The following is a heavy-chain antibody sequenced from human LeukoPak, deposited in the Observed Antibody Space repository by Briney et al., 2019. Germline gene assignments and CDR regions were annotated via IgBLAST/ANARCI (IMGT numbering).Heavy chain of an antibody. CDR3: AKDPQYYYASGSSFYFHY. CDR1: GFTFSSYS. V-gene: IGHV3-23*01. J-gene: IGHJ4*02. Sequence: PGGSLRLSCAASGFTFSSYSMNWVRQAPGKGLEWVSAISGSGDYTYYADSVKGRFTISRDNSKNTLFLQMNSLRAEDTAIYYCAKDPQYYYASGSSFYFHYWGQGTLVTVSS. D-gene: IGHD3-10*01. CDR2: ISGSGDYT.